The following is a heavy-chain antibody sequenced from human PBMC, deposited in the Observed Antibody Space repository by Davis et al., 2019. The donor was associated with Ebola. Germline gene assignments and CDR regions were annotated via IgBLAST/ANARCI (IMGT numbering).Heavy chain of an antibody. CDR1: GFTFSNYG. CDR2: IWYDGSNK. J-gene: IGHJ1*01. V-gene: IGHV3-33*01. CDR3: ARDSTRTSIAPPGYFQH. Sequence: GESLKISCAASGFTFSNYGMHWVRQAPGKGLEWVAVIWYDGSNKYYADSVKGRFTISRDNSKNTLYLQMNSLRAEDTAVYYCARDSTRTSIAPPGYFQHWGQGTLVTVSS. D-gene: IGHD6-6*01.